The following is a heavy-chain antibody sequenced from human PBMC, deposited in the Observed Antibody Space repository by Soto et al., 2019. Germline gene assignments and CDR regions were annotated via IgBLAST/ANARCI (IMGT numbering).Heavy chain of an antibody. CDR3: ARGTGSHVDY. CDR1: GGTFRNYA. Sequence: QVQLVQSGAEVKKPGSSVKVSCKTSGGTFRNYAINWVRQAPGQGLEWMGGSVPIVGTANHAQKFQGRVTITADESTSTGYMEVRSLRTEDTAVYYCARGTGSHVDYWGQGTLVTVSS. CDR2: SVPIVGTA. J-gene: IGHJ4*02. D-gene: IGHD3-9*01. V-gene: IGHV1-69*01.